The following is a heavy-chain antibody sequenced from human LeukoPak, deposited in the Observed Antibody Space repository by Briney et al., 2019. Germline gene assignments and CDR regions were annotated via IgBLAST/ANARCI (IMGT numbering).Heavy chain of an antibody. D-gene: IGHD3-22*01. CDR3: ARHSDSSVYVENPIDY. CDR1: GFTFSSYG. J-gene: IGHJ4*02. V-gene: IGHV3-30*02. CDR2: IRYDGSNK. Sequence: GGSLRLSCAASGFTFSSYGMHWVRQAPGKGLEWVAFIRYDGSNKYYADSVKGRFTISRDNSKNTLYLQMNSLRVEDTAVYYCARHSDSSVYVENPIDYWGQGTLVTVSS.